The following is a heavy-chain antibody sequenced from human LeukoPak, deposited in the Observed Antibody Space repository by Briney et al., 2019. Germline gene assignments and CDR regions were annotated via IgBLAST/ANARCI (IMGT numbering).Heavy chain of an antibody. CDR2: ISGSSGNI. Sequence: GGSLRLSCTASGFTFGDYYMSWIRQAPGKGLEWVSYISGSSGNINYADSVKGRFTISRDNSKNTLYLQMNSLRAEDTAVYYCARDSWSLDYWGQGTLVTVSS. V-gene: IGHV3-11*06. CDR1: GFTFGDYY. CDR3: ARDSWSLDY. D-gene: IGHD6-13*01. J-gene: IGHJ4*02.